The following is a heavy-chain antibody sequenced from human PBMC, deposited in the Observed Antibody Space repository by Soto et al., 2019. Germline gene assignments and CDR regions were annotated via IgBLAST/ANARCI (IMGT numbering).Heavy chain of an antibody. D-gene: IGHD6-19*01. CDR2: ISAYNGNT. CDR1: GYTFTSYG. J-gene: IGHJ6*02. CDR3: ARDSLKALARNKDYYYYGNDV. Sequence: GSSVKVSCKASGYTFTSYGISWVRQAPGQGLEWMGWISAYNGNTNYAQKLQGRVTMTTDTSTSTAYMELRSLRSDDTAVYYCARDSLKALARNKDYYYYGNDVWGQGTTVTVSS. V-gene: IGHV1-18*04.